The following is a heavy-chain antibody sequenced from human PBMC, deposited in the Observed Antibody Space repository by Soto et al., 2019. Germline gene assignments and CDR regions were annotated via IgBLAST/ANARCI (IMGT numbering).Heavy chain of an antibody. CDR2: INPSGGSA. Sequence: GGSLRPSCAASGFTFSCHGIHLVRQAPGQGLEWVGIINPSGGSASYAQKFQGRVTMTRNTSISTAYMELSSLRSEDTAVYYCARGKRLDYDFWSGYYYYYYYYMDVWGKGTTVTVSS. V-gene: IGHV1-46*01. D-gene: IGHD3-3*01. CDR3: ARGKRLDYDFWSGYYYYYYYYMDV. J-gene: IGHJ6*03. CDR1: GFTFSCHG.